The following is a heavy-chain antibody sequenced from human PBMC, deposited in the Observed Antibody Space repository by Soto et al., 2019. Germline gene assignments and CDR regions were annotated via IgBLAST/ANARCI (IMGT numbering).Heavy chain of an antibody. Sequence: PGVSLRLSCAASGFTFSIHGMHWVRQTPGKGLEWVAVISNDGNKKYYVESVEGRFSISRDNSKSIVYLQMNNVRIEDTAKYYYAKDKVPYYGFWIGHRWFDPWGQGTQVTVSS. CDR2: ISNDGNKK. D-gene: IGHD3-3*01. J-gene: IGHJ5*02. CDR3: AKDKVPYYGFWIGHRWFDP. V-gene: IGHV3-30*18. CDR1: GFTFSIHG.